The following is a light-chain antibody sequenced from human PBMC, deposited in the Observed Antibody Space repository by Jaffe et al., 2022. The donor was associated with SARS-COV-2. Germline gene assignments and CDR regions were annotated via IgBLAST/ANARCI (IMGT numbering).Light chain of an antibody. CDR1: AGSVSPRSF. Sequence: QTVVTQEPSVSVSPGGTVTLTCGLSAGSVSPRSFPSWYQQTPGQPPRTLMYSTNIPSSGVPDRFSGSILGNKAALTITGAQAEDECDYYCVLYLGSGTWVFGGGTKLTVL. CDR3: VLYLGSGTWV. V-gene: IGLV8-61*01. J-gene: IGLJ3*02. CDR2: STN.